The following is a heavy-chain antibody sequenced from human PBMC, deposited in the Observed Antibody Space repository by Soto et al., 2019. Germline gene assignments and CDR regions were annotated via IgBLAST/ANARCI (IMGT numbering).Heavy chain of an antibody. J-gene: IGHJ4*02. D-gene: IGHD1-26*01. CDR3: NSGSYYSSI. CDR1: GFSFSGSA. V-gene: IGHV3-73*01. CDR2: IRAKSNKYAT. Sequence: GGSLRLSCAAPGFSFSGSAIHWVRQASGKGPEWVGRIRAKSNKYATLYAESLKGRFTISRDDSQSTAYLEMNSLKTEDTAVYYCNSGSYYSSIWGQGTLVTVSS.